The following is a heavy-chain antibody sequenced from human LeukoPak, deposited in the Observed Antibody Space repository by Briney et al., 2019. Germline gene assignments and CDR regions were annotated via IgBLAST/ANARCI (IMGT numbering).Heavy chain of an antibody. CDR2: ISFDGANK. Sequence: GGSLRLSCATSGFTFSMSSMHWVRLAPGKGLEWLAGISFDGANKFSGDSVKGRFSISRDNSKNTLYLQMNSLGLDDTAVYFCARGRAGIAAAGFDYWGQGTLVTVSP. D-gene: IGHD6-13*01. V-gene: IGHV3-30*04. J-gene: IGHJ4*02. CDR1: GFTFSMSS. CDR3: ARGRAGIAAAGFDY.